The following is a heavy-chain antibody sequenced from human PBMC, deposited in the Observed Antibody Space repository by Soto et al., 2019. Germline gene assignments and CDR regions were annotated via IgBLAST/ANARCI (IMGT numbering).Heavy chain of an antibody. CDR2: IYLGGSI. Sequence: PWETLSLTCSVSGASISSYYYTWIRQTPGKGLEWIGYIYLGGSINYNPSFKSRVIISVDTSKNQFSVRLSSVTAADTAVYYCARVPDYWGQGILVTVSS. J-gene: IGHJ4*02. CDR3: ARVPDY. D-gene: IGHD2-2*01. CDR1: GASISSYY. V-gene: IGHV4-59*01.